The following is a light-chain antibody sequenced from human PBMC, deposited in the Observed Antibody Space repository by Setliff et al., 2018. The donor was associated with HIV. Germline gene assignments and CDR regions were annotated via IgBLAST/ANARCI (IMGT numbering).Light chain of an antibody. CDR1: SSNIGRNY. CDR2: RNN. Sequence: QSVLTQPPSASGTPGQRVTISCSGSSSNIGRNYVYWYQQLPGTTPKLLIYRNNQRPSGVPDRFSGSKSGTSASLAISGLRSEDEADYYSAAWDNSLSGSYGFATGTKVTVL. J-gene: IGLJ1*01. CDR3: AAWDNSLSGSYG. V-gene: IGLV1-47*01.